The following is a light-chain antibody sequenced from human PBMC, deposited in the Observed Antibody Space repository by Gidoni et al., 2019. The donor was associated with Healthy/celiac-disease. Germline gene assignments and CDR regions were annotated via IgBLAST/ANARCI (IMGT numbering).Light chain of an antibody. J-gene: IGKJ2*01. CDR1: QRVSSY. V-gene: IGKV3-11*01. Sequence: EIILTHSPATLSLSPGERATLSCRASQRVSSYLAWYQQKPGQAPRLLIYDASNRATGIPARFSGSGSGTDFTLTISSLEPEDFAVYYCQQRSNWPPDTFGQGTKLEIK. CDR2: DAS. CDR3: QQRSNWPPDT.